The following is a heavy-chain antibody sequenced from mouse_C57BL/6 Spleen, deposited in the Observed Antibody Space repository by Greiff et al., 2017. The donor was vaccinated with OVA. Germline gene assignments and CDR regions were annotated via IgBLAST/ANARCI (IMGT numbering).Heavy chain of an antibody. V-gene: IGHV5-17*01. J-gene: IGHJ1*03. CDR3: ARNPSYYYGTSGGYFDV. CDR2: ISSGSSTI. D-gene: IGHD1-1*01. Sequence: VQLKESGGGLVKPGGSLKLSCAASGFTFSDYGMHWVRQAPEKGLEWVAYISSGSSTIYYADTVKGRFTISRDNAKNTLFLQMTSLRSEDTAMYYCARNPSYYYGTSGGYFDVWGTGTTVTVSS. CDR1: GFTFSDYG.